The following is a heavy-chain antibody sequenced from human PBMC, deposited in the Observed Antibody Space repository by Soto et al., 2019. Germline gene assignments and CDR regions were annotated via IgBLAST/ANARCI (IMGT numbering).Heavy chain of an antibody. D-gene: IGHD3-3*01. CDR1: GFTFSSFG. CDR3: ALDASYYSLWSGYYPSRNGMDV. CDR2: IWYDGSKK. Sequence: ESGGGVVQPGRSLRLSCAASGFTFSSFGMHWVRQAPGKGLEWVSLIWYDGSKKSYGDSVKGRFTISRDNSRNTVYLQMNSLRADDTAVYYCALDASYYSLWSGYYPSRNGMDVWGQGTTVTVSS. V-gene: IGHV3-33*01. J-gene: IGHJ6*02.